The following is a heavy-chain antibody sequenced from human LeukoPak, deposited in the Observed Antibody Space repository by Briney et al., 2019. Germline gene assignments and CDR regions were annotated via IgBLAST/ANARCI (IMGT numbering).Heavy chain of an antibody. J-gene: IGHJ5*02. CDR2: ISSNGGST. CDR3: VKGPGRWLRLFDWFDP. V-gene: IGHV3-64D*09. CDR1: GFTFSSYA. Sequence: SGGSLRLSCSASGFTFSSYAMHWVRQAPGKGLEYVSAISSNGGSTYYADSVKGRFTISRDNSKNTLYLQMSSLRAEDTAVYYCVKGPGRWLRLFDWFDPWGQGTLVTVSS. D-gene: IGHD5-24*01.